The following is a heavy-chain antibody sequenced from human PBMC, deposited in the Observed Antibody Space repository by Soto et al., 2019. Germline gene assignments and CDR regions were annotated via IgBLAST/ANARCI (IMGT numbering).Heavy chain of an antibody. Sequence: DVQLVESGGGLVRPGGSLRLSCAASGFTFSNYAMNWVRQSPRKGLEWVSVISTGGGGAYYADSVQGRFTISRDNSKNTLFLQMNSLRDEDTALYCCVREGRGSFDFWGRGTMVTVSS. V-gene: IGHV3-23*04. CDR1: GFTFSNYA. CDR3: VREGRGSFDF. D-gene: IGHD5-12*01. J-gene: IGHJ3*01. CDR2: ISTGGGGA.